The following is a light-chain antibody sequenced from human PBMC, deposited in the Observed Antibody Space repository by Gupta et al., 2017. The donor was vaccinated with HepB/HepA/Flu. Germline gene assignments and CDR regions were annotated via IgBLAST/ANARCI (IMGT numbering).Light chain of an antibody. V-gene: IGKV1D-16*01. CDR2: AAS. J-gene: IGKJ2*04. CDR3: QQYDNYPCS. Sequence: DIQMTQSPSSLSASVGDRVNITCRASQDVARWLAWYHQKPVKAPKSLIYAASILQSGVPSRFSGSGSGTTFTLTISSLQPEDYGTYYCQQYDNYPCSFGQGTRLDIK. CDR1: QDVARW.